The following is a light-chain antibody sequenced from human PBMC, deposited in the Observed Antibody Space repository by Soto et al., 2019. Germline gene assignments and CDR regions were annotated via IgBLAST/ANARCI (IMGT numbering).Light chain of an antibody. V-gene: IGKV3-20*01. Sequence: EILLTVYPRTLSFSPGEKAPLSCRASQSVSSSYLAWYQQKPGQAPRLLIYGASSRATGIPDRFSGGGSGTDFTLTISRLEPEDIAVFYCQQYAESPITFAQGTRLENK. J-gene: IGKJ5*01. CDR1: QSVSSSY. CDR2: GAS. CDR3: QQYAESPIT.